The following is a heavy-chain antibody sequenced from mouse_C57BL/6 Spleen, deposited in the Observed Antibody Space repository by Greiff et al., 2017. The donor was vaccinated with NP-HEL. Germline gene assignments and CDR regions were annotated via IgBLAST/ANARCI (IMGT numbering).Heavy chain of an antibody. CDR2: IHPNSGST. J-gene: IGHJ2*01. CDR1: CYTFTSYW. V-gene: IGHV1-64*01. D-gene: IGHD2-5*01. CDR3: ARGDYSNSLDY. Sequence: QVQLQQPGAELVKPGASVKLSCKASCYTFTSYWMHWVKQRPGQGLEWIGMIHPNSGSTNYNEKFKSKATLTVDKSSSTAYMQRSSLTSEDSAVYYCARGDYSNSLDYWGQGTTLTVSS.